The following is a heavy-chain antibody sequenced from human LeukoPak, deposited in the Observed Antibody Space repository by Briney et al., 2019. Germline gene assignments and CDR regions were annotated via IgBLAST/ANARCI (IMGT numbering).Heavy chain of an antibody. CDR3: ARSGITMVRGVIIGGDYYYYGMGV. J-gene: IGHJ6*02. Sequence: GGSLRLSCAASGFTFSSYSMNWVRQAPGKGLEWVSYISSSSSTIYYADSVKGRFTISRDNAKNSLYLQMNSLRAEDTAVYYCARSGITMVRGVIIGGDYYYYGMGVWGQGTTVTVSS. CDR1: GFTFSSYS. V-gene: IGHV3-48*01. D-gene: IGHD3-10*01. CDR2: ISSSSSTI.